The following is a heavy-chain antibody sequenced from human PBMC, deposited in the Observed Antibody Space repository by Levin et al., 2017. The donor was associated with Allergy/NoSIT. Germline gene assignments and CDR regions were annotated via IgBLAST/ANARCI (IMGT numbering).Heavy chain of an antibody. CDR3: AKRRAGVVPAVPDFDY. D-gene: IGHD2-2*01. V-gene: IGHV3-23*01. Sequence: GESLKISCAASGFTFSSYAMSWVRQAPGKGLEWVSSISGGGGGTYYADSVKGRFTVSRDNSKNTLYLQMNSLRAEDTAVFYCAKRRAGVVPAVPDFDYWGQGTLVSVSS. CDR1: GFTFSSYA. J-gene: IGHJ4*02. CDR2: ISGGGGGT.